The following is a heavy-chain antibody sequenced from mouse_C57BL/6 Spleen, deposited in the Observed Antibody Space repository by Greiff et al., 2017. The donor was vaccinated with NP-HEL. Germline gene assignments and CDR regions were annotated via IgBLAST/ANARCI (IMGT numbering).Heavy chain of an antibody. Sequence: VKLQQSGAELVKPGASVKISCKASGYAFSSYWMNWVKQRPGKGLEWIGQIYPGDGDTNYNGKFKGKATLTADKSSSTAYMQLSSLTSEDSAVYFCARRADGYPFAYWGQGTLVTVSA. CDR1: GYAFSSYW. CDR2: IYPGDGDT. CDR3: ARRADGYPFAY. D-gene: IGHD2-3*01. J-gene: IGHJ3*01. V-gene: IGHV1-80*01.